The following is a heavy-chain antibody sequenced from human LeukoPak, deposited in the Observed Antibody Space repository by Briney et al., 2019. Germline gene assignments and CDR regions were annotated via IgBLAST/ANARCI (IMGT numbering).Heavy chain of an antibody. CDR3: ARDLPSALLPFDY. D-gene: IGHD2-15*01. J-gene: IGHJ4*02. V-gene: IGHV4-38-2*02. CDR1: DYSISSGYY. CDR2: IYHSGST. Sequence: KASETLSLTCIASDYSISSGYYWGWIRQPSGKGLEWIGSIYHSGSTYYNPSLKSRVTISVDTSKNQFSLKLSSVTAADTAVYYCARDLPSALLPFDYWGQGTLVTVSS.